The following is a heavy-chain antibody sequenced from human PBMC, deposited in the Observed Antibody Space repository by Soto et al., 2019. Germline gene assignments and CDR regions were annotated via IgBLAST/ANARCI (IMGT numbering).Heavy chain of an antibody. CDR3: AREYVISRSWSGGIDN. D-gene: IGHD3-3*02. CDR1: GFNFNHSA. V-gene: IGHV3-30*04. Sequence: QVRLREAGGGVVQPGRSLRLSCGASGFNFNHSAMHWVRQAPGKGLEWVAVMSYDGTKTNTAESVKGRFIISGDKSKNTLSLQMHSLRTEDPAVNYCAREYVISRSWSGGIDNMGQGTLVIVSS. CDR2: MSYDGTKT. J-gene: IGHJ4*02.